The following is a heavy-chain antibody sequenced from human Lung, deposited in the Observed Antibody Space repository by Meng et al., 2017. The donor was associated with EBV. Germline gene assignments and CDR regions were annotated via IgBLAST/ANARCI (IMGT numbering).Heavy chain of an antibody. Sequence: LQLQAAGSGLVKPSQTLSLTCAVSGGSISSGGYSWSWIRQPPGKGLEWIGYIYHSGSTYYNPSLKSRVTISVDRSKNQFSLKLSSVTAADTAVYYCASSSGWYDEYYFDYWGQGTLVTVSS. CDR1: GGSISSGGYS. D-gene: IGHD6-19*01. CDR2: IYHSGST. CDR3: ASSSGWYDEYYFDY. J-gene: IGHJ4*02. V-gene: IGHV4-30-2*01.